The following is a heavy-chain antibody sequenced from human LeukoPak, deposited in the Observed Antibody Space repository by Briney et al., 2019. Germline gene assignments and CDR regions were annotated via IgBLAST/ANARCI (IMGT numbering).Heavy chain of an antibody. V-gene: IGHV4-31*03. J-gene: IGHJ4*02. D-gene: IGHD6-13*01. CDR3: ARDAWAAAGTGGYYFDY. Sequence: SETLSLTCTVSGGSISSGGYYWSWIRQHPGKGLEWIGYIYYSGSTYYNPSLKSRVTISVDTSKNQFSLKLSSVTAGDTAVYYCARDAWAAAGTGGYYFDYWGQGTLVTVSS. CDR2: IYYSGST. CDR1: GGSISSGGYY.